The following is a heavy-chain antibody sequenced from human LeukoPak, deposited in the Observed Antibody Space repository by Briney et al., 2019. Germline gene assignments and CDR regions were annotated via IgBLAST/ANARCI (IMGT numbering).Heavy chain of an antibody. Sequence: GGSLRLSCAASGFTFGDYIMDWVRQAPGKGLEWVGRIRRKDKSYTTQYAPSVEGRFTISRDDSKKSVYLQMNSLKTEDTAVYYCSRDGSWSSQSAFDIWGQGTKVTVSS. V-gene: IGHV3-72*01. CDR3: SRDGSWSSQSAFDI. D-gene: IGHD6-19*01. J-gene: IGHJ3*02. CDR2: IRRKDKSYTT. CDR1: GFTFGDYI.